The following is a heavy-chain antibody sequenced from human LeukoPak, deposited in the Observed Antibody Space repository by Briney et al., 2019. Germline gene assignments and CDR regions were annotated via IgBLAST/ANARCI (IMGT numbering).Heavy chain of an antibody. V-gene: IGHV3-30*02. J-gene: IGHJ4*02. D-gene: IGHD7-27*01. CDR2: IRKDGSDK. CDR1: GFTFSRYG. Sequence: GGSLRLSCGASGFTFSRYGMHCVRQAPGKGLEWVAYIRKDGSDKYYADSVKGRFTISRDSSKNMVYLQMNSLRAEDTAVFYCAKDSTWAFDYWGQGTLVSVS. CDR3: AKDSTWAFDY.